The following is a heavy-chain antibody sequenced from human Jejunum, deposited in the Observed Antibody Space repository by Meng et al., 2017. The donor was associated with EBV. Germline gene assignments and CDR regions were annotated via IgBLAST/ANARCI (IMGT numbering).Heavy chain of an antibody. Sequence: QVKLVQSGLELKKPGASVKVSCKTSGYTFTRYAMNWVRQAPGQGLEWMGWINTKTGNPSYTQGFTGRFVFSLDTSVSTAYLQISSLKAEDTAVYYCARDVETATFDYWGQGTLVTVSS. J-gene: IGHJ4*02. CDR2: INTKTGNP. D-gene: IGHD5-24*01. CDR1: GYTFTRYA. CDR3: ARDVETATFDY. V-gene: IGHV7-4-1*02.